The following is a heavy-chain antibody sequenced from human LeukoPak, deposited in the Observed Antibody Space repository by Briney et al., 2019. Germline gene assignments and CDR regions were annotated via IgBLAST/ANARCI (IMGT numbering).Heavy chain of an antibody. Sequence: GGSLRLSCAASGFIFTNYGMSWVGQAPGKGVEWVSAIRGNAGTTYYADSVKGRFTIFRDNSKNMLYLQMNSLRVEDTAVYYCAKGHGDSSGYYYFDSWGQGILVTVSS. CDR1: GFIFTNYG. V-gene: IGHV3-23*01. D-gene: IGHD3-22*01. CDR2: IRGNAGTT. J-gene: IGHJ4*02. CDR3: AKGHGDSSGYYYFDS.